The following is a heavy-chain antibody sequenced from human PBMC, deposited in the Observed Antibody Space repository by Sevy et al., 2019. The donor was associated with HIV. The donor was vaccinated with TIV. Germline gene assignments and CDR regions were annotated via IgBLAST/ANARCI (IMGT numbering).Heavy chain of an antibody. V-gene: IGHV3-30*04. Sequence: GGSLRLSCAASGFTFSSYAMHWVRQAPGKGLEWVAVISYDGSNKYYADSVKGRFTISRDNSKNTLYLQMNSLRAEDTAVYYCARDLTIFGVIPDYWGQGTLVTVSS. CDR3: ARDLTIFGVIPDY. CDR2: ISYDGSNK. D-gene: IGHD3-3*01. J-gene: IGHJ4*02. CDR1: GFTFSSYA.